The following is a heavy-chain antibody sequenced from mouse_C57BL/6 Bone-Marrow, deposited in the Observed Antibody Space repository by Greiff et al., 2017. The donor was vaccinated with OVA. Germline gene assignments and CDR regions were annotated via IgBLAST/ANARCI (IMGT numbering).Heavy chain of an antibody. J-gene: IGHJ4*01. CDR2: ISSGGSYT. CDR3: ARHLYAMDY. CDR1: GFTFSSYG. V-gene: IGHV5-6*01. Sequence: EVQLVESGGDLVKPGGSLKLSCAASGFTFSSYGMSWVRQTPDKRLEWVATISSGGSYTYYPDSVKGRFTISRDNAKNTLYLQMSSLKSEDTAMYYCARHLYAMDYWGQGTSVPVSS.